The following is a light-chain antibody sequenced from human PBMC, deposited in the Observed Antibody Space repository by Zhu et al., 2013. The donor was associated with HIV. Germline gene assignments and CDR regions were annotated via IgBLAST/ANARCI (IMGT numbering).Light chain of an antibody. CDR1: RGIRND. Sequence: AIQMTQSPSSLSASVGDRVTITCRASRGIRNDLGWFQQKPGKAPKLLIYAASVLETGVPSRFSGSGFGTNFTLTISSLQPEDVATYYCQKYNSDPPLTFGGGTKVEIK. V-gene: IGKV1-6*01. J-gene: IGKJ4*01. CDR2: AAS. CDR3: QKYNSDPPLT.